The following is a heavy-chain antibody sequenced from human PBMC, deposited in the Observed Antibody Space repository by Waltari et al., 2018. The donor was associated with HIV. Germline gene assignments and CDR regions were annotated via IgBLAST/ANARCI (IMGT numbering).Heavy chain of an antibody. Sequence: EVQLVEPGGGLVKPGGSLRLSCAASGLPFSSYSMTWVRQAPGKGLEWVSSISSSSSYIYYADSVKGRFTISRDNAKNSLYLQMNSLRAEDTAVYYCARDHDYGDYFDYWGQGTLVTVSS. CDR2: ISSSSSYI. CDR1: GLPFSSYS. CDR3: ARDHDYGDYFDY. V-gene: IGHV3-21*01. J-gene: IGHJ4*02. D-gene: IGHD4-17*01.